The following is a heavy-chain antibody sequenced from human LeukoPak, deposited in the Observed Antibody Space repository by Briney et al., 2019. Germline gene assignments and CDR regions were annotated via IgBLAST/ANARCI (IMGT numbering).Heavy chain of an antibody. CDR2: ISVRSNYR. D-gene: IGHD3-22*01. CDR3: VRLRRNNDRSGYYYYYDY. CDR1: GYTFSDFS. V-gene: IGHV3-21*01. J-gene: IGHJ4*02. Sequence: GGSLTLSCAASGYTFSDFSVNWVRQAPGEGLEWVSSISVRSNYRYYADSVRGRFTISRDDARDSLFLQMNSLRAEDAAVYFCVRLRRNNDRSGYYYYYDYWGQGTLVTVSS.